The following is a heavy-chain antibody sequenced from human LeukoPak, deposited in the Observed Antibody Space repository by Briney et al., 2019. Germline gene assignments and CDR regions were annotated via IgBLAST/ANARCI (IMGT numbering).Heavy chain of an antibody. J-gene: IGHJ4*02. CDR2: IFPGDSDT. CDR1: GYSFTYYW. D-gene: IGHD1-26*01. CDR3: ARRGSGTYSPLDF. V-gene: IGHV5-51*01. Sequence: GESLKISCTVSGYSFTYYWIGWVRQMPGKGLEWVGIIFPGDSDTRYSPSFQGQVTISADKSTSTAYLQWSRLKASDTAMYYCARRGSGTYSPLDFWGQGTLVTVSS.